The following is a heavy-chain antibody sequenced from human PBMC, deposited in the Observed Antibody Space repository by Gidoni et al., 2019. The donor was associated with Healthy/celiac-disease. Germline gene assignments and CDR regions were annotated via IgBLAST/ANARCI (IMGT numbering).Heavy chain of an antibody. CDR2: ISWDGGST. CDR3: AKGGYSSGWYSGGSGYFDL. Sequence: EVQLVESGGVVVQPGGSLRLSCAASGLTFDDYTLHWVRQAPGKGLEWVSLISWDGGSTYYADSVKGRFTISRDNSKNSLYLQMNSLRTEDTALYYCAKGGYSSGWYSGGSGYFDLWGRGTLVTVSS. J-gene: IGHJ2*01. CDR1: GLTFDDYT. D-gene: IGHD6-19*01. V-gene: IGHV3-43*01.